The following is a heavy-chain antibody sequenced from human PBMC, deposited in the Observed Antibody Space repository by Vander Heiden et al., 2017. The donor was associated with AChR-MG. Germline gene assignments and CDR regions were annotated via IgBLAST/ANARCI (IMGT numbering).Heavy chain of an antibody. CDR1: GFPFSSYG. J-gene: IGHJ4*02. V-gene: IGHV3-30*18. D-gene: IGHD1-1*01. CDR3: AKNMGPYNWNAIFVH. Sequence: QVQLVESGGGVVQPGRSLSLSCAASGFPFSSYGMHWVRQAPGKGLEWVAVISYDGSNKYYADSVKGRFTISRDNSKNTLYLQMNSLRAEDTAVYYCAKNMGPYNWNAIFVHWGQGTLVTVSS. CDR2: ISYDGSNK.